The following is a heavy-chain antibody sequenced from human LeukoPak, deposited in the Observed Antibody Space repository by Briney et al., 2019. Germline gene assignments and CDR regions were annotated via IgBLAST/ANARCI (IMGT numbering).Heavy chain of an antibody. CDR3: ARGVYIAAAQYGY. Sequence: PSETLSLTCTVSDGSLTNYFWNWIRQPPGKGLEWIGYIYYSGSPNYNPSLKSRVTMSVDTSKNQFSLKVSSVTAADTAVYYCARGVYIAAAQYGYWGQGTLVTVSS. CDR1: DGSLTNYF. J-gene: IGHJ4*02. V-gene: IGHV4-59*01. CDR2: IYYSGSP. D-gene: IGHD6-13*01.